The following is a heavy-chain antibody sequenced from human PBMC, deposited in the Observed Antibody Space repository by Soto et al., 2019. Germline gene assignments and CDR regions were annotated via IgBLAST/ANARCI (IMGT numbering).Heavy chain of an antibody. V-gene: IGHV3-15*07. CDR2: IKSKTDGGTK. Sequence: GGSLRLSCAASGFTFSNAWMNWVRQAPGKGLEWVGRIKSKTDGGTKDYAAPVKGRFTISRDDSKNTLYLQMNSLKTEDTAVYYCTTDYALRFLDLVDPDAFDIWGQGTMVTVSS. J-gene: IGHJ3*02. CDR1: GFTFSNAW. D-gene: IGHD3-3*01. CDR3: TTDYALRFLDLVDPDAFDI.